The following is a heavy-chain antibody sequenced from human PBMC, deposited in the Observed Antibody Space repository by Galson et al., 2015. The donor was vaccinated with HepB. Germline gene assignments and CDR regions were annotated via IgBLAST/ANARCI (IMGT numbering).Heavy chain of an antibody. CDR3: AREKRVRFSEWSVTLNYGMDV. J-gene: IGHJ6*02. CDR1: GDSVSSSSAA. V-gene: IGHV6-1*01. Sequence: CAISGDSVSSSSAAWNWIRQSPSRGLEWLGRTYYRSKWYTDYALSVKSRITINPDTSKNQFSLKLSSVTAADTAVYYCAREKRVRFSEWSVTLNYGMDVWGQGTTVTVSS. D-gene: IGHD3-3*01. CDR2: TYYRSKWYT.